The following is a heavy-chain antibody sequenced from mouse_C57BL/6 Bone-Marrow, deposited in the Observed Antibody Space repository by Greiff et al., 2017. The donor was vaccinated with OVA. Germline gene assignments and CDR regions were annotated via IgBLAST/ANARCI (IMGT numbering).Heavy chain of an antibody. J-gene: IGHJ3*01. D-gene: IGHD2-4*01. Sequence: EVLLVESGGGLVQPGGSMKLSCAASGFTFRDAWMDWVRQSPEKGLEWVAEIRNKANNHASYYAVSVKGRFTISRDDSKSSVYLQMNSLRAEDTGIYYCTRGDDYDWFAYWGQGTLVTVSA. CDR3: TRGDDYDWFAY. CDR2: IRNKANNHAS. V-gene: IGHV6-6*01. CDR1: GFTFRDAW.